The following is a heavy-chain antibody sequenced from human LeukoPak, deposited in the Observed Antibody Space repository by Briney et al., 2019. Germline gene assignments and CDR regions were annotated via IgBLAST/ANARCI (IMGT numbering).Heavy chain of an antibody. CDR2: INPKSGGT. Sequence: ASVKVSCKASGYTFTGYYIHWVRQAPGQGLEWMGWINPKSGGTMSAQKFQDRVTMTRDTSISTAYMELSTLKSDDTAVYYCARDLGGSNTKDAFDIWGQGTMVTVSS. CDR1: GYTFTGYY. J-gene: IGHJ3*02. D-gene: IGHD5-24*01. V-gene: IGHV1-2*02. CDR3: ARDLGGSNTKDAFDI.